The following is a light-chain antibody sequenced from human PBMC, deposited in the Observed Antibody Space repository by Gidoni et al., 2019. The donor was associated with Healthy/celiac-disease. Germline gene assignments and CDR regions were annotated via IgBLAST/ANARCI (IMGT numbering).Light chain of an antibody. V-gene: IGLV3-1*01. Sequence: SYELPQPPSVSVSPGQPASITCSGDELGDKYACWYQQKPGQSPVLVLYQDTNRPAGIPERFSGSNSGNTATLTISGTQAMDEADYYCQAWDSTTVVFGGGTKLTVL. CDR2: QDT. CDR3: QAWDSTTVV. J-gene: IGLJ2*01. CDR1: ELGDKY.